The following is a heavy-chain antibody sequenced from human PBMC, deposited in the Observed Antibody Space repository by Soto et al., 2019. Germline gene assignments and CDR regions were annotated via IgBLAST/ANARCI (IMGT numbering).Heavy chain of an antibody. CDR2: ISYDGSNK. V-gene: IGHV3-30*18. Sequence: GGSLRLSCAASGFIFSSYGMHWVRQAPGKGLEWVAGISYDGSNKYYADSVEGRVTISRDNSKNTVFLQMNSLRAEDTAVYYCAKDTYYYDSSGYYVFDNWGQGTLVTVSS. J-gene: IGHJ4*02. CDR3: AKDTYYYDSSGYYVFDN. CDR1: GFIFSSYG. D-gene: IGHD3-22*01.